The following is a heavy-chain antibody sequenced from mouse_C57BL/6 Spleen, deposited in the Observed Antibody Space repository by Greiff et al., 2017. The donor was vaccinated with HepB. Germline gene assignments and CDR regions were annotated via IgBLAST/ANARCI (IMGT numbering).Heavy chain of an antibody. CDR3: ARSDYGPLYCDY. CDR1: GYTFTSYW. D-gene: IGHD1-1*02. V-gene: IGHV1-59*01. CDR2: LDPSDSYT. Sequence: QVQLQQPWAELVRPGTSVKLSCKASGYTFTSYWMHWVKQRPGQGLEWIGVLDPSDSYTNYNQKFKGKATWTVYTSSSTAYMQLSRLTSEDSAVDYCARSDYGPLYCDYWGQGTTLTVSS. J-gene: IGHJ2*01.